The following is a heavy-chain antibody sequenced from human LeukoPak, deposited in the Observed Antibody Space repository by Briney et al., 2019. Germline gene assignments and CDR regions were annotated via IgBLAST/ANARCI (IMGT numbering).Heavy chain of an antibody. V-gene: IGHV3-9*01. CDR2: ISWNSGSI. CDR1: GFTFDDYA. J-gene: IGHJ4*02. CDR3: AKDTQLLRFNYFDY. Sequence: GGSLRLSCAASGFTFDDYAMHWVRRAPGKGLEWVSGISWNSGSIAYADSVKGRFTISRDNAKNSLYLQINSLRAEDTALYYCAKDTQLLRFNYFDYWGQGTLVTVSS. D-gene: IGHD2-2*01.